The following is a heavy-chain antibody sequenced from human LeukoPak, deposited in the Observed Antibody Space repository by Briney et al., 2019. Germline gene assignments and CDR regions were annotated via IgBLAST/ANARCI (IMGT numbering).Heavy chain of an antibody. V-gene: IGHV1-69*05. J-gene: IGHJ3*02. CDR1: GGTFSSYA. D-gene: IGHD4-17*01. CDR3: ARGSIRAPGSFDI. CDR2: IIPIFGTA. Sequence: ASVKVSCKASGGTFSSYAISWVRQAPGQGLEWMGGIIPIFGTANYAQKFQGRVTMTRDTSTSTVYMELSSLRSEDTAVYYCARGSIRAPGSFDIWGQGTMVTVSS.